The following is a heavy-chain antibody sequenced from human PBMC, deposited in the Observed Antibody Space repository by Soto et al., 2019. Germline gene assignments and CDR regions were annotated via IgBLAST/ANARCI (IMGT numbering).Heavy chain of an antibody. J-gene: IGHJ4*02. D-gene: IGHD3-9*01. CDR3: ARCSEDWSNLGLFDS. CDR1: GGTFTTYS. Sequence: QVQLVQSGAEVKKPGSSVQVSCKASGGTFTTYSFIWLRQAPGQGLEWLGSVIPSIESPNYAQKFQDSVTISADDSTRTAFLERSSLRADDTAVYFCARCSEDWSNLGLFDSWGQGTLVTVSS. CDR2: VIPSIESP. V-gene: IGHV1-69*18.